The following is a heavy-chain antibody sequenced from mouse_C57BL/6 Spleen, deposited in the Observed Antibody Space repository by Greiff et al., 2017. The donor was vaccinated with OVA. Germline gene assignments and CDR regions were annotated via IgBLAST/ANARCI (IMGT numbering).Heavy chain of an antibody. CDR3: ATYSNYVGYFEV. CDR2: INPSNGGT. CDR1: GYTFTSYW. Sequence: QVHVKQPGTELVKPGASVTLSCKASGYTFTSYWMHWVKQRPGQGLEWIGNINPSNGGTNYNEKFKSKATLTVDKSSSTAYMQLSSLTSEDSAVYYCATYSNYVGYFEVWGTGTTVTVSS. V-gene: IGHV1-53*01. J-gene: IGHJ1*03. D-gene: IGHD2-5*01.